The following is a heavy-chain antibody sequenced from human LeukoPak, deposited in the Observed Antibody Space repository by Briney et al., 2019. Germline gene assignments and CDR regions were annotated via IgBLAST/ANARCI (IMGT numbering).Heavy chain of an antibody. D-gene: IGHD6-13*01. CDR2: ISSSSSYI. CDR3: VKDCPGDSSPEGVCHYYMDV. J-gene: IGHJ6*03. V-gene: IGHV3-21*04. CDR1: GFTFSSYS. Sequence: GGSLRLSCAASGFTFSSYSMNWVRQAPGKGLEWVSSISSSSSYIYYADSVKGRFTISRDNAKNSLYLQMNSLRGDDTAVYYCVKDCPGDSSPEGVCHYYMDVWGKGTTVTVSS.